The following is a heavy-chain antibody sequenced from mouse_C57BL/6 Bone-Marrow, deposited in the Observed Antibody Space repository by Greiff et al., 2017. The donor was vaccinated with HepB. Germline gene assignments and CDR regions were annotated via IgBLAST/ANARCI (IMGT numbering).Heavy chain of an antibody. J-gene: IGHJ4*01. Sequence: QVQLQQPGAELVRPGTSVKLSCKASGYTFTSYWMHWVKQRPGQGLEWIGVIDPSDSYTNYNQKFKGKATLTVDTSSSTAYMQLSSLTSEDSAVYYCARSPLPRYPYYAMDYWGQGTSVTVSS. CDR3: ARSPLPRYPYYAMDY. D-gene: IGHD1-1*01. CDR1: GYTFTSYW. CDR2: IDPSDSYT. V-gene: IGHV1-59*01.